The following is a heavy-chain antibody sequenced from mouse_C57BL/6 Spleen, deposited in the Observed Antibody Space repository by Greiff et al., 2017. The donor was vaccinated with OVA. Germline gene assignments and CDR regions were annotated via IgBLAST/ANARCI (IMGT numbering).Heavy chain of an antibody. CDR3: ARPVRDYGLWFAD. J-gene: IGHJ3*01. V-gene: IGHV1-69*01. CDR2: IDPAASNT. CDR1: GYTFTSYW. D-gene: IGHD2-4*01. Sequence: QVQLQQPGAELVMPGASVKLSCKASGYTFTSYWMHWVKQRPGQGLEWIGEIDPAASNTNYNQKFTGKSPLTVDKSSSTANMQLTSLTSEDSGVYYCARPVRDYGLWFADWGQGTLVTVSA.